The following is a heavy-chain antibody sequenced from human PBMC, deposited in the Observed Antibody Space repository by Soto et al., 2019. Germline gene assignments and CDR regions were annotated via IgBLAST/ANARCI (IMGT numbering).Heavy chain of an antibody. CDR1: GFTFTSSA. CDR2: IVVGSGNT. D-gene: IGHD5-18*01. CDR3: ARDHGIKLWPHAFDI. Sequence: SVKVSCKASGFTFTSSAVQWVRQARGQRLEWIGWIVVGSGNTNYAQKFQERVTITRDMSTSTAYMELGSLRSEDTAVYYCARDHGIKLWPHAFDIWGQGTMVTVSS. J-gene: IGHJ3*02. V-gene: IGHV1-58*01.